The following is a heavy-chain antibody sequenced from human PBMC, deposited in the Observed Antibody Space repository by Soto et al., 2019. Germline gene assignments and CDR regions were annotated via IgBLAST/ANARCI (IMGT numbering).Heavy chain of an antibody. CDR3: AKDLGELRGGLYDFWSGYLVY. CDR2: ISYDGSNK. J-gene: IGHJ4*02. CDR1: GFTFSSYG. D-gene: IGHD3-3*01. Sequence: GGSLRLSCAASGFTFSSYGMHWVRQAPGKGLEWVAVISYDGSNKYYADSVKGRFTISRDNSKNTLYLQMNSLRAEDTAVYYCAKDLGELRGGLYDFWSGYLVYWGQGTLVTVSS. V-gene: IGHV3-30*18.